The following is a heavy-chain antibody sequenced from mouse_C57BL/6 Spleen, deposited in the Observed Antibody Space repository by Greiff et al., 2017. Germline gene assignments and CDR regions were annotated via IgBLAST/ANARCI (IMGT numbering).Heavy chain of an antibody. V-gene: IGHV1-52*01. CDR2: IDPSDSET. Sequence: VQLQQPGAELVRPGSSVKLSCKASGYTFTSYWMHWVKQRPIQGLEWIGNIDPSDSETHYTQKFKDKATLTVDKSSSTAYMQLSSLTSEDSAVYYCAREDYGYDGGSYWYFDVWGTGTTGTGSS. CDR1: GYTFTSYW. CDR3: AREDYGYDGGSYWYFDV. J-gene: IGHJ1*03. D-gene: IGHD2-2*01.